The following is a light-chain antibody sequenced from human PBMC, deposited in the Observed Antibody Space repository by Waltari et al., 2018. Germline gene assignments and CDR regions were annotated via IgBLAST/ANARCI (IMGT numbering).Light chain of an antibody. CDR3: QHYVRLPVT. J-gene: IGKJ1*01. V-gene: IGKV3-20*01. CDR2: DAS. Sequence: SCRASQSVGMSLAWYQQKPGQAPRLLIYDASTRATGIPDRFSGSGSGTDFSLSISRLAPDDLAVYYCQHYVRLPVTFGQGTKVEFK. CDR1: QSVGMS.